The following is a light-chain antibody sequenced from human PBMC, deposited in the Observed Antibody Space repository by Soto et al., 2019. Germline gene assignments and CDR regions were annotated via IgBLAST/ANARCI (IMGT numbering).Light chain of an antibody. CDR3: LLYYGAAVV. V-gene: IGLV7-43*01. Sequence: QAVVTQEPSLTVYPGGTVTLTWTSSTGPVTSDYYPNWFQQKPGQAPRALIYSTTKKHAWTPARFSGSLLGGKDALTRSGVQPEDEADYYCLLYYGAAVVFGGGTQVTV. J-gene: IGLJ3*02. CDR2: STT. CDR1: TGPVTSDYY.